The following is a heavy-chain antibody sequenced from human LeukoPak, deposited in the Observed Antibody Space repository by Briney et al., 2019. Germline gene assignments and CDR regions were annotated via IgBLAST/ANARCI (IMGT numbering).Heavy chain of an antibody. J-gene: IGHJ5*02. CDR1: GGSISSYY. CDR2: IYTSGST. D-gene: IGHD2-2*01. Sequence: SETLSLTCTVSGGSISSYYWSWIRQPAGKGLEWIGRIYTSGSTNYNPSLKSRVTMSVDTSKNQFSLKLSSVTAADTAVYYCARGLYCSSTSCSGANWFDPWGQGTLVTVSS. V-gene: IGHV4-4*07. CDR3: ARGLYCSSTSCSGANWFDP.